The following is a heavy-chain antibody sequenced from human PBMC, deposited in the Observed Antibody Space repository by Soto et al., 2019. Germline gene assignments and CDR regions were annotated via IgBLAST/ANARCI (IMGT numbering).Heavy chain of an antibody. CDR3: AHSRCGGDCLQSYSSHYYYGVDV. Sequence: QITLKESGPTLVKPTQTLTLTCTFSGFSLSTGGMGVGWIRQPPGKALEWLALMYWDDDKRYSPSLESRLTITKDTFKNQVVLTMTNMDPVDTATYYCAHSRCGGDCLQSYSSHYYYGVDVWGQGTTVTVSS. CDR2: MYWDDDK. D-gene: IGHD2-21*02. V-gene: IGHV2-5*02. CDR1: GFSLSTGGMG. J-gene: IGHJ6*02.